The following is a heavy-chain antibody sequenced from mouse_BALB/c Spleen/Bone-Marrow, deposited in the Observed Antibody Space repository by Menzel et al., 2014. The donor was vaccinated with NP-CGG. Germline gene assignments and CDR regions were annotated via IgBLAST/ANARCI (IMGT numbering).Heavy chain of an antibody. J-gene: IGHJ3*01. CDR1: GFIFTDYY. CDR2: IRNKANVYST. Sequence: EVKLMESGGGLVQPGGSLRLSCATSGFIFTDYYMSWVRQPPGKALEWLGFIRNKANVYSTEYSASVKGRFTISRDNSQSIRYLQMNTLRAEDSATYYCVREEDGYYVGFAYWGQGTLVTVSA. CDR3: VREEDGYYVGFAY. V-gene: IGHV7-3*02. D-gene: IGHD2-3*01.